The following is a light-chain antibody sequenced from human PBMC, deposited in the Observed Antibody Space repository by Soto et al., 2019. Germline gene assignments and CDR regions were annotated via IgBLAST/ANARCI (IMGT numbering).Light chain of an antibody. CDR2: LNSDGSH. J-gene: IGLJ3*02. CDR1: SGHSSYA. Sequence: QPVLTQSPSASASLGASVKLTCTLSSGHSSYAIAWHQQQPEKGPRYLMKLNSDGSHSKGDGIPDRFSGSSSGAERYLTISILQSEDEADYYCQTWGTGIWVFGGGTKVTVL. V-gene: IGLV4-69*01. CDR3: QTWGTGIWV.